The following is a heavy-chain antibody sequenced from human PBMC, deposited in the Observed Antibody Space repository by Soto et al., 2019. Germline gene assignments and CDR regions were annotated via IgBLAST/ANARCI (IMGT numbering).Heavy chain of an antibody. J-gene: IGHJ4*02. CDR3: ARHGYNYGGGYFDY. CDR1: WGNLRNNH. CDR2: IYSGGST. D-gene: IGHD5-18*01. Sequence: GGVLRPSYAACWGNLRNNHISWVPPVPGKGLEWVSVIYSGGSTYYADSVKGRFTISRDNSKNTLYLQMNSLRAEDTAVYYCARHGYNYGGGYFDYWGQGTLVTVSS. V-gene: IGHV3-66*04.